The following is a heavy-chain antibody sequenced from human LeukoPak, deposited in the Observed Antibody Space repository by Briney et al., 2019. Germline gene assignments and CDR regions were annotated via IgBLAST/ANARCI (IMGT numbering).Heavy chain of an antibody. V-gene: IGHV1-69*06. CDR2: IIPIFGTA. J-gene: IGHJ6*03. D-gene: IGHD5-18*01. CDR3: ARDPPLYSYASQDYYYYMDV. Sequence: GSSVKVSCKASGGTFSSYAISWVRQAPGQGLEWMGGIIPIFGTANYAQKFQGRVTITADKSTSTAYMELSSLRSEDTAVYYCARDPPLYSYASQDYYYYMDVWGKGTTVTVSS. CDR1: GGTFSSYA.